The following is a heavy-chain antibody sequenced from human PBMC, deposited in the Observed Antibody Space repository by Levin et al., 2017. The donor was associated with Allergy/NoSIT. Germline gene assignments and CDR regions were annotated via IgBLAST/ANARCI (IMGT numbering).Heavy chain of an antibody. D-gene: IGHD3-3*01. CDR3: AKDEGPSHLSYYDFWCGSSNNHGMDV. V-gene: IGHV3-23*01. Sequence: GGSLRLSCAASGFSFSDYAMTWVRQAPGKGLEWVSAISGSGASTYYSASVRGRAVISRDNSKNTLNLQMNSLSADDTAVYYCAKDEGPSHLSYYDFWCGSSNNHGMDVWGQGTTVTVSS. CDR1: GFSFSDYA. J-gene: IGHJ6*02. CDR2: ISGSGAST.